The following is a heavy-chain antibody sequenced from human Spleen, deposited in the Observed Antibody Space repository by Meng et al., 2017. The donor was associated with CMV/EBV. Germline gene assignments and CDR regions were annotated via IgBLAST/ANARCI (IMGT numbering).Heavy chain of an antibody. V-gene: IGHV3-11*01. Sequence: CAGSGFTFSDYYMSWIRQAPGMGLEWVSYISTSGTTIYYADSVKGRFTISRDNAKNSLYLQMNSLRAEDTAVYYCARGRRDSNWYFDLWGRGILVTVSS. CDR2: ISTSGTTI. CDR1: GFTFSDYY. D-gene: IGHD2-21*02. CDR3: ARGRRDSNWYFDL. J-gene: IGHJ2*01.